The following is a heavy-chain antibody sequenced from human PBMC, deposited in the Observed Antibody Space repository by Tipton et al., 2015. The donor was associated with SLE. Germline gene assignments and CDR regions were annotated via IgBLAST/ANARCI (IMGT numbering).Heavy chain of an antibody. J-gene: IGHJ4*01. CDR2: ILPMSGKA. CDR1: GGSFSNFA. CDR3: ARGDLYSGFEYYFDS. Sequence: QSGAEVKKPGSSVKVSCKASGGSFSNFAFIWVRQAPGQGLEWMGGILPMSGKADYAQKFQGRVTITTDESTSTVYMALSSLRPADTAVYYCARGDLYSGFEYYFDSWGHGTLVTVSS. D-gene: IGHD1-26*01. V-gene: IGHV1-69*05.